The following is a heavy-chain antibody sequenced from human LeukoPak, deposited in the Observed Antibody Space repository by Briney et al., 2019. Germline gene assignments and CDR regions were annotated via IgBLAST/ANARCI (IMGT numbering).Heavy chain of an antibody. J-gene: IGHJ3*02. CDR1: GYTFTSYG. Sequence: ASVKVSCKASGYTFTSYGINWVRQAPGQGLEWMGWISAYNGNTNYAQKLQGRVTMTTDTFTSTAYMELRSLRSDDTAVYYCARVVAVAGTGHAFDIWGQGTMVTVSS. D-gene: IGHD6-19*01. CDR2: ISAYNGNT. V-gene: IGHV1-18*01. CDR3: ARVVAVAGTGHAFDI.